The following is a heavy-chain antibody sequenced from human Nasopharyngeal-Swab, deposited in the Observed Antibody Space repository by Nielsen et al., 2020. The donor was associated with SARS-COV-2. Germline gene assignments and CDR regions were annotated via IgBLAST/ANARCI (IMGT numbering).Heavy chain of an antibody. V-gene: IGHV4-30-2*01. CDR1: GGSISSGGYS. D-gene: IGHD5-24*01. CDR2: IYHGGST. J-gene: IGHJ3*02. Sequence: SETLSLTCAVSGGSISSGGYSWSWIRQPPGKGLEWIGYIYHGGSTYYNPSLKSRVTISVDRSKNQFSLKLSSVTAADTAVYYCASSEMATIGDDAFDIWGQGTMVTVSS. CDR3: ASSEMATIGDDAFDI.